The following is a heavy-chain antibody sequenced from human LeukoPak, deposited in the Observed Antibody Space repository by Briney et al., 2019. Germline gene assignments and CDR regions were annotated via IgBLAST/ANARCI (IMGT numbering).Heavy chain of an antibody. Sequence: PGGSLRLSCAASGFTFSSYSMNWVRQAPGKGLGWVSSISSSSSYIYYADSVKGRFTISRDNAKNSLYLQMNSLRAEDTAVYYCARDLGRWLHPGADYWGQGTLVTVSS. J-gene: IGHJ4*02. CDR1: GFTFSSYS. V-gene: IGHV3-21*01. CDR3: ARDLGRWLHPGADY. D-gene: IGHD5-24*01. CDR2: ISSSSSYI.